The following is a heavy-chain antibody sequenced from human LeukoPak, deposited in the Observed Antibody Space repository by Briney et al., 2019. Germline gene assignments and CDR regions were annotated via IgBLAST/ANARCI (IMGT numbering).Heavy chain of an antibody. D-gene: IGHD6-19*01. Sequence: GGSLRLSCVASGFTFSDYYMSWIRQAPGKGLEWVSYISSSGSTIYYADSVKGRFTISRDNAKNSLYLQMNSLRAEDTAIYYCAKEGSSGWYERDWLDPWGQGTLVTVSS. CDR3: AKEGSSGWYERDWLDP. CDR2: ISSSGSTI. CDR1: GFTFSDYY. V-gene: IGHV3-11*01. J-gene: IGHJ5*02.